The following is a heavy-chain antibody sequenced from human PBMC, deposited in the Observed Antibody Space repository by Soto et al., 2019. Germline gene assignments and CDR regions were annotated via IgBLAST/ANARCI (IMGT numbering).Heavy chain of an antibody. J-gene: IGHJ6*02. D-gene: IGHD3-22*01. CDR3: ARESGYTQGNYDMED. Sequence: ASVKVSCKASGYTFTGYYMPWVRQAPGQGLEWMGWINPNSGGTNYAQKFQGRVTMTRDTSIITAYMELSRLRSDDTAVYYCARESGYTQGNYDMEDWDQGTTVAVS. V-gene: IGHV1-2*02. CDR1: GYTFTGYY. CDR2: INPNSGGT.